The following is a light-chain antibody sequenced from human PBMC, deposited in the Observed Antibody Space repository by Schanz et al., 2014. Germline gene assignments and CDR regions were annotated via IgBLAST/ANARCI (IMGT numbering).Light chain of an antibody. J-gene: IGLJ3*02. CDR2: RDN. CDR3: AAWDDTLNGWV. Sequence: QSVLTQPPSASGTPGQTVTISCSGSSSDIGRNYVFWFQQLPGRAPKRLIYRDNQRSSGISDRLSASKSGTSASLAISGLRSEDEADYYCAAWDDTLNGWVFGGGTKLTVL. CDR1: SSDIGRNY. V-gene: IGLV1-47*01.